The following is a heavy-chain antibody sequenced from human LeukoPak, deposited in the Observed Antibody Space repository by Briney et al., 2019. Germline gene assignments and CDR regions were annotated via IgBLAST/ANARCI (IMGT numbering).Heavy chain of an antibody. CDR2: IKQDGSEK. V-gene: IGHV3-7*03. CDR1: GFTSSSYW. J-gene: IGHJ3*02. Sequence: GGSLRLSCAASGFTSSSYWMSWVRQAPGKGLEWVANIKQDGSEKYYVDSVKGRFTISRDNAKNSLYLQMNSLRAEDTAVYYCAREPRGPMKDAFDIWGQGTMVTVSS. CDR3: AREPRGPMKDAFDI.